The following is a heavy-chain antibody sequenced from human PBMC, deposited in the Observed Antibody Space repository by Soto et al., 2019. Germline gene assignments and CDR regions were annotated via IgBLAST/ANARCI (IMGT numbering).Heavy chain of an antibody. J-gene: IGHJ3*02. CDR3: AKEYSGYDLYDAFDI. D-gene: IGHD5-12*01. CDR2: ISYDGSNK. Sequence: GGSLRLSCAASGFTFSSYGMHWVRQAPGKGLEWVAVISYDGSNKYYADSVKGRFTISRDNSKNTLYLQMNSLRAEDTAVYYCAKEYSGYDLYDAFDIWGQGTMVTVSS. V-gene: IGHV3-30*18. CDR1: GFTFSSYG.